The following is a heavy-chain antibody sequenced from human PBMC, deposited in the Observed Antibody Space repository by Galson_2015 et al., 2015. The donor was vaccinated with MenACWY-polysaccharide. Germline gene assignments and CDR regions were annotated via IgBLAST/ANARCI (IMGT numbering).Heavy chain of an antibody. Sequence: STRLSCAASGFTFTRYWMSWARQAPGKGLEWVDNIKEDGSENYYVDSVKGRFTISRDNAKTSLYLQMNSLRAEDTAVHYCARGTGGPSYYYGMDVWGQGTTVTVSS. CDR2: IKEDGSEN. CDR1: GFTFTRYW. V-gene: IGHV3-7*04. J-gene: IGHJ6*02. D-gene: IGHD3/OR15-3a*01. CDR3: ARGTGGPSYYYGMDV.